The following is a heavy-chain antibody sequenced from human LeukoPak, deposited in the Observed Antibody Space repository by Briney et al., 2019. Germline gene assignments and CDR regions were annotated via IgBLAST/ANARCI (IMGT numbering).Heavy chain of an antibody. Sequence: SETLSLTCTVSGGSISSYYWSWIRQPAGKGLEWIGRIYTSGSTNYNPSLKSRVTMSVDTSKNQFSLKLSSVTAVDTAVYYCARDGFDFWSGYHISPWGQGTLVTVSS. CDR1: GGSISSYY. CDR3: ARDGFDFWSGYHISP. CDR2: IYTSGST. D-gene: IGHD3-3*01. J-gene: IGHJ5*02. V-gene: IGHV4-4*07.